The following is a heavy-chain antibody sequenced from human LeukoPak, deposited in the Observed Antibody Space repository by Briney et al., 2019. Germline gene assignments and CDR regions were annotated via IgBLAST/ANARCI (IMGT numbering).Heavy chain of an antibody. Sequence: GGSLRLSCTASGFTFSSYSMNWVRQAPGKGLEWVSYISSSGSTIYYADSVEGRFTISRDNAKNSLYLQMNGLRAEDTAVYYCARDLSLYCSGGSCYSLNYWGQGTLVTVSS. CDR3: ARDLSLYCSGGSCYSLNY. V-gene: IGHV3-48*04. CDR2: ISSSGSTI. D-gene: IGHD2-15*01. J-gene: IGHJ4*02. CDR1: GFTFSSYS.